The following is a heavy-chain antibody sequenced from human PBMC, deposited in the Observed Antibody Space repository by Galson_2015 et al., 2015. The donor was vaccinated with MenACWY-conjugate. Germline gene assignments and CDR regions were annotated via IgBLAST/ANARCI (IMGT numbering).Heavy chain of an antibody. V-gene: IGHV3-48*03. CDR3: ARVATWIHQYYYYMDV. J-gene: IGHJ6*03. D-gene: IGHD5-18*01. Sequence: SLRLSCAVSGFTFTGYEFNWVRQAPGKGLEWVSYISKSGSPIYHADSVKGRFTISRDNTEKSLFLQMNSLTAGDTAIYFCARVATWIHQYYYYMDVWGKGTTVTVSS. CDR1: GFTFTGYE. CDR2: ISKSGSPI.